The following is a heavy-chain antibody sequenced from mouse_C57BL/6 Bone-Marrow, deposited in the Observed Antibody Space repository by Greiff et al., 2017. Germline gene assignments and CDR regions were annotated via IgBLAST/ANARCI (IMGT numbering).Heavy chain of an antibody. CDR3: ARSLLWLRRYFDY. CDR1: GYAFSSSW. CDR2: IYPGDGDT. J-gene: IGHJ2*01. D-gene: IGHD2-2*01. Sequence: LVESGPELVKPGASVKISCKASGYAFSSSWMNWVKQRPGKGLEWIGRIYPGDGDTNYNGKFKGKATLTADKSSSTAYMQLSSLTSEDSAVYFCARSLLWLRRYFDYWGQGTTLTVSS. V-gene: IGHV1-82*01.